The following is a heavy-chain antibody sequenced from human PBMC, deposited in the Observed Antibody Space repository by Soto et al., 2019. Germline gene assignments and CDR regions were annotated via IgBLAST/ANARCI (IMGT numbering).Heavy chain of an antibody. CDR3: AHAPEGASRMRGTGRYLQH. CDR1: GFLLSTSGVG. CDR2: IYWDDDK. Sequence: QITLKESGPTLVKPTQTLTLTCTFSGFLLSTSGVGVAWIRQPPGKALEWLSLIYWDDDKRYSPSLKSRLTLTKDTSKKQVVLTMTNMDPVDTATYYCAHAPEGASRMRGTGRYLQHWGQGTLVTVSS. V-gene: IGHV2-5*02. D-gene: IGHD1-1*01. J-gene: IGHJ1*01.